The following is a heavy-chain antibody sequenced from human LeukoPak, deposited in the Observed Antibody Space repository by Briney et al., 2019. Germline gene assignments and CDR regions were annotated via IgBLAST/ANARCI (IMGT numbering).Heavy chain of an antibody. D-gene: IGHD3-22*01. CDR1: GYTFTGYY. J-gene: IGHJ4*02. V-gene: IGHV1-2*02. CDR3: ARGAWYYYDSSGYYPLDY. Sequence: ASVKVSCKASGYTFTGYYMHWVRQAPGQGLEWMGWINPNSGGTNYAQKFQGRVTMTRDTSTSTAYMELSRLRSDDTAVYYCARGAWYYYDSSGYYPLDYWGQGTLVTVSS. CDR2: INPNSGGT.